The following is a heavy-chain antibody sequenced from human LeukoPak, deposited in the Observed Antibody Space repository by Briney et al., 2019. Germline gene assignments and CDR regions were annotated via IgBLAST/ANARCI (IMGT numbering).Heavy chain of an antibody. J-gene: IGHJ5*02. CDR2: ISSSSSYI. V-gene: IGHV3-21*01. CDR1: GFTFSSYS. CDR3: VRTRKVGMNWFDP. D-gene: IGHD1-26*01. Sequence: PGGSLRLSCAASGFTFSSYSMNWVRQAPGKGLEWVSSISSSSSYIYYADSVKGRFTISRDNAKNSLYLQMNSLRAEDTAVYYCVRTRKVGMNWFDPWGQGTLVTVSS.